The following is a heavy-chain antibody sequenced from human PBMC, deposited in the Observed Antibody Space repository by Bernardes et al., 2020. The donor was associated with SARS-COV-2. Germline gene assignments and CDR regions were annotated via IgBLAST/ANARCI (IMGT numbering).Heavy chain of an antibody. V-gene: IGHV4-34*01. CDR3: ARGYIAAAAGSFDF. D-gene: IGHD6-25*01. Sequence: LSLTCAVYGGSFSSYFWTWIRQPPGKGLEWIGEINHSGTTHYNSSLKSRVTISVDMSENQFSLKLTSVTAADTAVYYCARGYIAAAAGSFDFWGQGTLVTVSS. CDR1: GGSFSSYF. CDR2: INHSGTT. J-gene: IGHJ4*02.